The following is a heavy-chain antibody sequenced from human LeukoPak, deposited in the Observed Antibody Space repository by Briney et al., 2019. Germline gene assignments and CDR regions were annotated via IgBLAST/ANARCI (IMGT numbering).Heavy chain of an antibody. J-gene: IGHJ4*02. Sequence: PGGSLRLSCAASGLTFSSYDMHWVRQATGKGLEWVSAIGTAGDTYYPGSVKGRFTISRENAKNSLYLQMNSLRAGDTAVYYCARAPSLTLPDYWGQGTLLTVSS. CDR1: GLTFSSYD. D-gene: IGHD3-9*01. V-gene: IGHV3-13*01. CDR3: ARAPSLTLPDY. CDR2: IGTAGDT.